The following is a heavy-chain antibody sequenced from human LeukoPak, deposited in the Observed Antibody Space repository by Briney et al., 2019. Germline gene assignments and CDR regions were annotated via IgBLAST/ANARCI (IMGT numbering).Heavy chain of an antibody. CDR2: IIPIFGTA. CDR1: GGTFSSYA. D-gene: IGHD2-2*01. CDR3: ARDPSPAYCSSTSCYLPGD. Sequence: GASAKVSCKASGGTFSSYAISWVRQAPGQGLEWMGGIIPIFGTANYAQKFQGRVTITTDESTSTAYMELSSLRSEDTAVYYCARDPSPAYCSSTSCYLPGDWGQGTLVTVSS. V-gene: IGHV1-69*05. J-gene: IGHJ4*02.